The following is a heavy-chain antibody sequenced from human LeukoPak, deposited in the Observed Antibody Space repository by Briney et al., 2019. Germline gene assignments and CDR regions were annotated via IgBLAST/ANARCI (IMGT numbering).Heavy chain of an antibody. V-gene: IGHV1-46*01. CDR3: ARGWVVAGGTDFDY. D-gene: IGHD6-13*01. J-gene: IGHJ4*02. Sequence: GASVKVSCKASGYAFTSYFMHWVRQAPGQGLEWMGVINPGGDSSSYTQKFQGRITMTGDTSTSSVYMELSSLRSEDTAVYYCARGWVVAGGTDFDYWGQGTLVTVSS. CDR2: INPGGDSS. CDR1: GYAFTSYF.